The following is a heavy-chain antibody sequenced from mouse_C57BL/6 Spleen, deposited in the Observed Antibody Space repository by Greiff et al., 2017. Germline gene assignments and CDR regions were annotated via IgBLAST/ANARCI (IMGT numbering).Heavy chain of an antibody. Sequence: QVQLQQPGAELVRPGTSVKLSCKASGYTFTSYWMHWVKQRPGQGLEWIGVIDPSDSYTNYNQKFKGKATLPVATSSSTAYMQLSSLTSEDSAVYYCARGPRDSAGYWFAYWGQGTLVTVSA. CDR1: GYTFTSYW. J-gene: IGHJ3*01. V-gene: IGHV1-59*01. D-gene: IGHD3-2*02. CDR3: ARGPRDSAGYWFAY. CDR2: IDPSDSYT.